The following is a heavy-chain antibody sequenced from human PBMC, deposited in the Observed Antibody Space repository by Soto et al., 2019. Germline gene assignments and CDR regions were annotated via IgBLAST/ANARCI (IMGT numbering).Heavy chain of an antibody. V-gene: IGHV1-46*03. Sequence: ASVKVSCKASGYTFTSYYMHWVRQAPGQGLEWMGIINPSGGSTSYAQKFQGRVTMTRDTSTSTVYMELSSLRSEDTAVYYCARAPPYNWNPSYQYHLSVCAQRTTVPVSS. CDR2: INPSGGST. CDR1: GYTFTSYY. D-gene: IGHD1-20*01. J-gene: IGHJ6*02. CDR3: ARAPPYNWNPSYQYHLSV.